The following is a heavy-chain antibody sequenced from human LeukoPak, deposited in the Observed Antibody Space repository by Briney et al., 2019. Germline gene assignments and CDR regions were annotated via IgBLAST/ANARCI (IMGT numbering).Heavy chain of an antibody. V-gene: IGHV1-46*01. CDR1: GGTFSSYA. CDR2: FNPSGGST. J-gene: IGHJ4*02. CDR3: AREYGSGTYYFDF. Sequence: ASVTVSCKASGGTFSSYAISWVRHAPGQGLEWMGRFNPSGGSTIYAQKFQGRVTMTRDTSTGTVYMDLSSLRSEDTAVYYCAREYGSGTYYFDFWGQGTLVTVSS. D-gene: IGHD1-26*01.